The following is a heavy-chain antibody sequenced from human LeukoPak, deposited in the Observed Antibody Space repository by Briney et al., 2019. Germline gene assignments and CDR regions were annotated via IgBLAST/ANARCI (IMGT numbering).Heavy chain of an antibody. V-gene: IGHV4-4*07. CDR3: ARASFGEFYFDY. J-gene: IGHJ4*02. D-gene: IGHD3-10*01. CDR1: GGSVSSYY. Sequence: SETLSLTCTVSGGSVSSYYWSWLRQPAGKGLEWIGRINSSGRTNYNPSLETRVTMSVDASKNQFSLNLSSVTAADTAVYYCARASFGEFYFDYWGQGTLVTVSS. CDR2: INSSGRT.